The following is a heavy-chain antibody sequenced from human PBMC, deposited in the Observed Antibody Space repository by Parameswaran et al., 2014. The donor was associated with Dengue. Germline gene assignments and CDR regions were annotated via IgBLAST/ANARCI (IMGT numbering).Heavy chain of an antibody. CDR2: INPSGGST. D-gene: IGHD3-3*01. Sequence: WVRQAPGQGLEWMGIINPSGGSTSYAQKFQGRVTMTRDTSTSTVYMELSSLRSEDTAVYYCARGEGRFLEWLPSFDYYYGMDVWGQGTTVTVSS. V-gene: IGHV1-46*01. CDR3: ARGEGRFLEWLPSFDYYYGMDV. J-gene: IGHJ6*02.